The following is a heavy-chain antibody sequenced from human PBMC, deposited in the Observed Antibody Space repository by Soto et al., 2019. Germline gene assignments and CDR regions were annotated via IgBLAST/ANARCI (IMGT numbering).Heavy chain of an antibody. V-gene: IGHV1-69*13. CDR2: IIPIFGTS. CDR3: AKIAPPRFFDYFSYGMDV. D-gene: IGHD3-3*01. J-gene: IGHJ6*02. Sequence: GASVKVSCKASGGTFNSCAISWLRQAPGQGLEWVGGIIPIFGTSNYAQKFQGRVTITADESTSTASMELSSLRSEDTAVYYCAKIAPPRFFDYFSYGMDVWGQGTTVTVSS. CDR1: GGTFNSCA.